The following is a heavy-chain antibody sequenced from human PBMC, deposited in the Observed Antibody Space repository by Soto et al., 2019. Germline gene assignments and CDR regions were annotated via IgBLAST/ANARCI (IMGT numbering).Heavy chain of an antibody. CDR1: GYTFTSYA. J-gene: IGHJ3*02. Sequence: ASVKVSCKASGYTFTSYAMHWVHQAPGQRLEWMGWINAGNGNTKYSQKFQGRVTITRDTSASTAYMELSSLRSEDTAVYYCARVRGDYCSSTSCYVWYAFDIWGQGTMVTVSS. D-gene: IGHD2-2*01. CDR2: INAGNGNT. V-gene: IGHV1-3*01. CDR3: ARVRGDYCSSTSCYVWYAFDI.